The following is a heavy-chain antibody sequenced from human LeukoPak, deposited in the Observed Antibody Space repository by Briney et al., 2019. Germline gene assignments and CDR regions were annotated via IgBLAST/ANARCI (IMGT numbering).Heavy chain of an antibody. CDR3: ARDSISLFGVVCDA. Sequence: WASVKVSCKASGYTFTSYGISWVRQAPGQGLEWMGGIIPIFGTANYAQKFQGRVTITADESTSTAYMELSSLRSEDTAVYYCARDSISLFGVVCDAWGQGTLVTVSS. V-gene: IGHV1-69*13. J-gene: IGHJ4*02. D-gene: IGHD3-3*01. CDR1: GYTFTSYG. CDR2: IIPIFGTA.